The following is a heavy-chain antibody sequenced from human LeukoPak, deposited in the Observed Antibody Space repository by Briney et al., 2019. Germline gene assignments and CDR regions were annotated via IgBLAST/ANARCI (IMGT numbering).Heavy chain of an antibody. CDR2: IYHSGST. CDR3: ARAEAARQFDY. V-gene: IGHV4-31*03. J-gene: IGHJ4*02. CDR1: GGSISSGGYY. Sequence: SETLSLTCTVSGGSISSGGYYWSWIRQHPGKGLEWIGYIYHSGSTYYNPSLKSRVTISVDTSKNQFSLKLSSVTAADTAVYYCARAEAARQFDYWGQGTLVTVSS. D-gene: IGHD6-6*01.